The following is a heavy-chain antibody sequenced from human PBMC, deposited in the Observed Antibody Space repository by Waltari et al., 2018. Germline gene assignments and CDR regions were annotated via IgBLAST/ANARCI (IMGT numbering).Heavy chain of an antibody. CDR1: GFTVISNY. CDR3: ARTIAVASTWYFDL. CDR2: IYSAGST. Sequence: EVHLVESGGGLIQPGGSLRLSCAASGFTVISNYMTWVRQAPGKGLEWVSVIYSAGSTYSADSLKGRFTISRDNSNNTVYLQMSGLRAADTAVYYCARTIAVASTWYFDLWGRGTLVTVSS. J-gene: IGHJ2*01. D-gene: IGHD6-19*01. V-gene: IGHV3-53*01.